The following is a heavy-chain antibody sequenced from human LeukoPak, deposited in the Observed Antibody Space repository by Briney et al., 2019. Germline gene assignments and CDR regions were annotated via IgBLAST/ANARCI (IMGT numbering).Heavy chain of an antibody. J-gene: IGHJ6*03. V-gene: IGHV1-18*01. CDR3: ARVVGLTGYSSSWYSGYYYYMDV. CDR2: ISVYNGNT. D-gene: IGHD6-13*01. CDR1: GFTFTSYG. Sequence: ASVKVSCKASGFTFTSYGISWVRQAPGQGLEWMGWISVYNGNTNYAQKLQGRVTITRDMSTSTAYMELSSLRSEDTAVYYCARVVGLTGYSSSWYSGYYYYMDVWGKGTTVTVSS.